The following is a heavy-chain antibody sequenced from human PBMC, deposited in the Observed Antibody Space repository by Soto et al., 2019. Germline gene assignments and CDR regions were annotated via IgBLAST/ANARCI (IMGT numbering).Heavy chain of an antibody. CDR1: GGSISSYY. D-gene: IGHD1-26*01. Sequence: SETLSLTCTVSGGSISSYYWSWIRQPPGKGLEWIGYIYYSGSTNYNPSLKSRVTISVDTSKNQFSLKLSSVTAADTAVYYCARDRGGPELPGSYYYYYGMDVWGQGPTVTVYS. J-gene: IGHJ6*02. V-gene: IGHV4-59*01. CDR3: ARDRGGPELPGSYYYYYGMDV. CDR2: IYYSGST.